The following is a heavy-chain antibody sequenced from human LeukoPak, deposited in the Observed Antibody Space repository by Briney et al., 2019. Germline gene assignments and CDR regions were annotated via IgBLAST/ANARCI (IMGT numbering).Heavy chain of an antibody. J-gene: IGHJ4*02. V-gene: IGHV4-61*02. Sequence: TLSLTCTVSGGSISSGSYYWSWIRQPAGKGLEWIGRIYTSGSTNYNPSLKSRVTISVDTSNNQLSLMMTSVTAADTAVFYCARTPQGDNYFDYWGQGHLVTVSS. D-gene: IGHD3-9*01. CDR1: GGSISSGSYY. CDR2: IYTSGST. CDR3: ARTPQGDNYFDY.